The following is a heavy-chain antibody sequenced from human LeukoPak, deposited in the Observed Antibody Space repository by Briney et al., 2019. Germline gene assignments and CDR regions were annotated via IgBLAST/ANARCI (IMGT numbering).Heavy chain of an antibody. CDR1: GGTFSSYA. D-gene: IGHD3-22*01. CDR2: IIPIFGTA. J-gene: IGHJ1*01. Sequence: ASVKVSCKASGGTFSSYAISWVRQAPGQGLEWMGGIIPIFGTANYAQKFQGRVTITADESTSTAYMELSSLRSEDTAVYYCARDQRHYYDGSVVASGLQHWGQGTLVTVSS. CDR3: ARDQRHYYDGSVVASGLQH. V-gene: IGHV1-69*13.